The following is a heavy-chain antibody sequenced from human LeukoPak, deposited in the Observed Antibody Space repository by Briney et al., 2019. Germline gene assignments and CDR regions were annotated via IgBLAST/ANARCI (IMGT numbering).Heavy chain of an antibody. D-gene: IGHD3-22*01. V-gene: IGHV3-30*02. CDR3: AKVSDRDSSGYYWGFEY. Sequence: DSVKGRFTISRDNSKNTLYLQMNSLRADDTAVYYCAKVSDRDSSGYYWGFEYWGQGTLVTVSS. J-gene: IGHJ4*02.